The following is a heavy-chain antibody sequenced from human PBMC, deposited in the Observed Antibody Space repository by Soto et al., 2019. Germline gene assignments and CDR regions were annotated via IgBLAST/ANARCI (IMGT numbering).Heavy chain of an antibody. CDR3: SRVEYAEVPFDY. CDR1: GFNFGDYA. D-gene: IGHD3-3*01. Sequence: GGSLRLSCTASGFNFGDYAMSWFRQAPGKGLECLGFIRSIIYGETTEYAASVKGRFTISRDGSKSIAYLLMNSLKTEDTAVYYCSRVEYAEVPFDYWGQRALVTVSS. CDR2: IRSIIYGETT. V-gene: IGHV3-49*01. J-gene: IGHJ4*02.